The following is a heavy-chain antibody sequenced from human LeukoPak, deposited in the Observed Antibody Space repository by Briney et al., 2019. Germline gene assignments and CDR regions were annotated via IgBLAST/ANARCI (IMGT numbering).Heavy chain of an antibody. CDR1: GGSVSSGSYY. Sequence: SETLSLTCTVSGGSVSSGSYYWSWIRQPPGKGLEWIGYIYYSGSTNYNPSLKSRVTISVDTSKNQFSLKLSSVTAADTAVYYCARTVWFDPWGQGTLVTVSS. CDR3: ARTVWFDP. J-gene: IGHJ5*02. CDR2: IYYSGST. D-gene: IGHD4-17*01. V-gene: IGHV4-61*01.